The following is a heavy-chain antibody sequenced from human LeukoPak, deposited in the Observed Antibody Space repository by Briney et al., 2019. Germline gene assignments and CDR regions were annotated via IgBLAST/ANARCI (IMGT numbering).Heavy chain of an antibody. Sequence: GGSLRLSCAASGFTFSSYGMHWVRQAPGKGLEWVAVISYDGSNKYYADSVKGRFTISRDNSKNTLYLQMNSLRAEDTAVYYCATTLVAVHGYSSGGGILDYWGQGTLVTVSS. J-gene: IGHJ4*02. D-gene: IGHD6-19*01. V-gene: IGHV3-30*03. CDR3: ATTLVAVHGYSSGGGILDY. CDR2: ISYDGSNK. CDR1: GFTFSSYG.